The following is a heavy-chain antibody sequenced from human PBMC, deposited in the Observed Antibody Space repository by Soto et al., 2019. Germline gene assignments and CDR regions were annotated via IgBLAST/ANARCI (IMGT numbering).Heavy chain of an antibody. J-gene: IGHJ5*02. D-gene: IGHD1-26*01. CDR1: GFTFSSYG. V-gene: IGHV3-30*18. CDR2: ISYDGSNK. Sequence: QVQLVESGGGVVQPGRSLRLSCAASGFTFSSYGMHWVRQAPGKGLEWVAVISYDGSNKYYADSVKGRFTISRDNSKNTLYLQMNSLRAEDTAVYYCAKDRGGYVVLNWFNPWGQGTLVTVSS. CDR3: AKDRGGYVVLNWFNP.